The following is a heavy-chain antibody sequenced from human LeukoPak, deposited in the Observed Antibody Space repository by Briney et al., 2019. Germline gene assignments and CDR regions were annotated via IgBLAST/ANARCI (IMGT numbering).Heavy chain of an antibody. V-gene: IGHV4-59*01. CDR3: ARLLVPNSIFGVISY. D-gene: IGHD3-3*01. CDR2: IYYSGST. J-gene: IGHJ4*02. Sequence: PSETLSLTCTVSGGSISSYYWSWIRQPPGKGLEWIGYIYYSGSTNYNPSLKSRVTISVDTSKNQFSLKLSSVTAADTAVYYCARLLVPNSIFGVISYWGQGTLVTVSS. CDR1: GGSISSYY.